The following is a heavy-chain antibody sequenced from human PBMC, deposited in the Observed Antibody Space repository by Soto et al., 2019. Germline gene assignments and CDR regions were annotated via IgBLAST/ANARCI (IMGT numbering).Heavy chain of an antibody. CDR3: AGGPGVARNY. CDR1: GGSISDYY. V-gene: IGHV4-59*01. J-gene: IGHJ4*02. Sequence: SETLSLTCTVSGGSISDYYWGWIRQPPGKGLEWIGYIYYIGSTNYNPSLKSRVTMSVDTSKNQFSLKLMSVTAADTAVYYCAGGPGVARNYWGQGTLVTVSS. D-gene: IGHD5-12*01. CDR2: IYYIGST.